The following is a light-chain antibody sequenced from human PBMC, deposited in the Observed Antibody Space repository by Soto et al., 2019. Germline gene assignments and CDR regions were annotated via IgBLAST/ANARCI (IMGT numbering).Light chain of an antibody. J-gene: IGLJ1*01. CDR3: SSYTSSSTPPYV. Sequence: QSVLTQPASVSGSPGQSITISCTGTSSDVGGSNYVSWYQQHPGKAPKLMIYDVSDRPSGVSTRFSGSKSGNTASLTISGLQDEDEADYYCSSYTSSSTPPYVFGTGTKLTVL. CDR2: DVS. CDR1: SSDVGGSNY. V-gene: IGLV2-14*01.